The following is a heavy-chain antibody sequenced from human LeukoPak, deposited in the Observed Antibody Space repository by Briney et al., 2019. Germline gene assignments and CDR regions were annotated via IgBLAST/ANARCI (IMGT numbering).Heavy chain of an antibody. CDR1: GGSISSYY. D-gene: IGHD6-13*01. CDR2: INHSVST. CDR3: ARDASGSWYPYYYGMDV. J-gene: IGHJ6*02. Sequence: PSETLSLTCTVSGGSISSYYWSWIRQPPGKGLEWIGEINHSVSTNYNPSLKSRVTISVDTSKNQFSLKLSSVTAADTAVYYCARDASGSWYPYYYGMDVWGQGTTVTVSS. V-gene: IGHV4-34*01.